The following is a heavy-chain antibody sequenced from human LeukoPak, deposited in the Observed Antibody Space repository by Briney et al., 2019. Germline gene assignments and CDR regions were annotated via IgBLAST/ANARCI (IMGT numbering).Heavy chain of an antibody. CDR2: MYTSGST. CDR3: ARGFGAVTTLDY. Sequence: PSETLSLTCNVSGGSINSYYWSWIRQPAGKGLEWIGRMYTSGSTNYNPSLKSRVTMSVDTSKNQFSLKLSSVTAADTAVYYCARGFGAVTTLDYWGQGTLVTVSS. J-gene: IGHJ4*02. CDR1: GGSINSYY. V-gene: IGHV4-4*07. D-gene: IGHD4-11*01.